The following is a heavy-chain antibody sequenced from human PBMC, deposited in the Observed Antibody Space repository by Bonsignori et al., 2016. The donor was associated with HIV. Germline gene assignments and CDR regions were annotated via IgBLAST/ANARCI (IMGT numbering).Heavy chain of an antibody. CDR1: GFIFKDYW. CDR3: AGDLKLGVRDF. CDR2: IKQDGSEK. Sequence: EVQLVESGGGLVQPGGSLRLSCAASGFIFKDYWMTWVRQTPGKGLECVANIKQDGSEKYYVDSVKGRFTISRDNAKNSLYLQMNSLRGEDTAIYYCAGDLKLGVRDFWGQGTLV. J-gene: IGHJ4*02. V-gene: IGHV3-7*01. D-gene: IGHD3-16*01.